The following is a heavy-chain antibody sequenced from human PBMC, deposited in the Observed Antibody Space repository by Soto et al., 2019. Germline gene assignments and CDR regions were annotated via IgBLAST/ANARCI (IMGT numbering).Heavy chain of an antibody. CDR3: TTEAYDNSGSLAFDI. Sequence: PSETLSLTCTVSGGSLTKYYYSWIGQPPGKGLEWIGYIFHTGTTSYNPSLKSRVTLSVDTSQSQFSLKLNSVTAADTAVYYCTTEAYDNSGSLAFDIWGPGTLVT. CDR2: IFHTGTT. J-gene: IGHJ3*02. CDR1: GGSLTKYY. D-gene: IGHD3-22*01. V-gene: IGHV4-59*08.